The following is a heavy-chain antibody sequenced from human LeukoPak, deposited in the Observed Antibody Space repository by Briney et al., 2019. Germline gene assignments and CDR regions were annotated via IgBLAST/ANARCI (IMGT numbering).Heavy chain of an antibody. J-gene: IGHJ5*02. CDR2: IYYSGST. CDR1: GGSISSSSYY. D-gene: IGHD3-10*01. CDR3: ARTRLELLWFGELSHNWFDP. Sequence: SETLSLTCTVSGGSISSSSYYWGWIRQPPGKGLEWIGSIYYSGSTYYNPSLKSRVTISVDTSKNQFSLKLSSVTAADTAVYYCARTRLELLWFGELSHNWFDPWGQGTLVTVSS. V-gene: IGHV4-39*07.